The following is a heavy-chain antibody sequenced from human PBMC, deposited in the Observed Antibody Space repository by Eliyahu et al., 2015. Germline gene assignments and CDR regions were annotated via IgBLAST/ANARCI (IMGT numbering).Heavy chain of an antibody. V-gene: IGHV3-7*01. CDR1: GFTFSXXW. Sequence: EVQLVESGGGLVQPGGSLRLSCAASGFTFSXXWXXWVRQAXGKGLEWVGNIKXDGSEKYYVDSVKGRFTISRDNAKNSLYLQMNSLRAEDTAVYYCARERGYYYDSSGYYPYWYFDLWGRGTLVTVSS. CDR2: IKXDGSEK. CDR3: ARERGYYYDSSGYYPYWYFDL. D-gene: IGHD3-22*01. J-gene: IGHJ2*01.